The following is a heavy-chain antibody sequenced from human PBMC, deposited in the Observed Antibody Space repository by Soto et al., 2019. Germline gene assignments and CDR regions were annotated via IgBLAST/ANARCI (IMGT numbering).Heavy chain of an antibody. D-gene: IGHD5-18*01. J-gene: IGHJ5*02. CDR3: ARMASFGSLNWFDP. CDR2: MNPGSGDT. V-gene: IGHV1-8*01. CDR1: GYIFTNND. Sequence: EASVKVSCKASGYIFTNNDVSWVRQATGQGLEWMGWMNPGSGDTGYAQKFQGRVTMTRNISIATAYMELSSLRADDTAIYYCARMASFGSLNWFDPWGQGTLVTVSS.